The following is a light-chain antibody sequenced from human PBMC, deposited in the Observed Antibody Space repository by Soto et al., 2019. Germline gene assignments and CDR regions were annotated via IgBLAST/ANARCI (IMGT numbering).Light chain of an antibody. J-gene: IGLJ1*01. V-gene: IGLV1-36*01. Sequence: QSVLTQPPSVSEAPRQRVTISCSGSSSNIGNNAVNWYQQLPGKAPKLLIYYDDLLPSGVSDRFSGSKSGTSASLAITRVEAGDEADYFCQVWDSSSDHYVFGTGTKLTVL. CDR2: YDD. CDR1: SSNIGNNA. CDR3: QVWDSSSDHYV.